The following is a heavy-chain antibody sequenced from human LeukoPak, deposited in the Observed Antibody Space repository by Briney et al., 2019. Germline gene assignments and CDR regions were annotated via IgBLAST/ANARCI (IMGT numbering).Heavy chain of an antibody. Sequence: KPSETLSLTCTVSGGSISSYYWSWIRQPPGKGLEWIGYIYYSGSTNYNPSLKSRVTISVDTSKNQFSLKLSSVTAADTAVYYCARAVLNYYDSSGYHWFDPWGQGTLVTVSS. J-gene: IGHJ5*02. CDR1: GGSISSYY. CDR2: IYYSGST. D-gene: IGHD3-22*01. CDR3: ARAVLNYYDSSGYHWFDP. V-gene: IGHV4-59*12.